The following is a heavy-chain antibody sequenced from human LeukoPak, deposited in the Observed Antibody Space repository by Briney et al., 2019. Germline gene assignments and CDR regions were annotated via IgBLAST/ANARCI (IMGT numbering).Heavy chain of an antibody. CDR1: GFTLSSYD. Sequence: GGSLRLSCAASGFTLSSYDMHWVRQATGKGLEWVSAIGTAGDTYYPGSVKGRFTISRENAKNSLYLQMNSLRAGDTAVYYCARAVGYYDFWSGHAMEYYFDYWGQGTLVTVSS. V-gene: IGHV3-13*01. D-gene: IGHD3-3*01. J-gene: IGHJ4*02. CDR2: IGTAGDT. CDR3: ARAVGYYDFWSGHAMEYYFDY.